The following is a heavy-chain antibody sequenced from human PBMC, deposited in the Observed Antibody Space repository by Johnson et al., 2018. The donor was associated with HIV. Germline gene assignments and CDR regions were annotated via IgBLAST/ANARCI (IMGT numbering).Heavy chain of an antibody. CDR3: ARSIITSPVGAFDI. CDR1: GFTLNDYA. D-gene: IGHD3-16*01. V-gene: IGHV3-9*01. Sequence: VQLVESGGGSEQPGRSLRLSCAASGFTLNDYAIHWVRQAPGKGLEWVSSISWNSDDIGYADSVTGRVSISRDNAKNCLYLQMNGLNPEDTALYYCARSIITSPVGAFDIWGQGTMVTVSS. CDR2: ISWNSDDI. J-gene: IGHJ3*02.